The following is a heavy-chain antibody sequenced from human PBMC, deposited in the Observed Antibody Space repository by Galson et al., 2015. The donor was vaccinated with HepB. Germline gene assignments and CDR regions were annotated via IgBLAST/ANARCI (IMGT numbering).Heavy chain of an antibody. J-gene: IGHJ6*02. CDR1: GFTFSSYS. V-gene: IGHV3-21*01. CDR2: ISSSSSYI. CDR3: ASTGAVAGKYYYYYGMDV. D-gene: IGHD6-19*01. Sequence: SLRLSCAASGFTFSSYSMNWVRQAPGKGLEWVSSISSSSSYIYYADSVKGRFTISRDNAKNSLYLQMNSLRAEDTAVDYCASTGAVAGKYYYYYGMDVWGQGTTVTVSS.